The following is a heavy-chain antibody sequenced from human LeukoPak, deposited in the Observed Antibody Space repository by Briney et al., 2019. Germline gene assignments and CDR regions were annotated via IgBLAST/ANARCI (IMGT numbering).Heavy chain of an antibody. CDR3: ARLVAYCSSSSCSFDY. Sequence: SETLSLTCAVYGGSFSGYYWSWIRQPPGKGLEWIGSIYYTGSTYYNPSLKSRVTISVDTSRNQLSLKLSSVTAADTAVYYCARLVAYCSSSSCSFDYWGQGTLVTVSS. CDR2: IYYTGST. V-gene: IGHV4-34*01. D-gene: IGHD2-2*01. J-gene: IGHJ4*02. CDR1: GGSFSGYY.